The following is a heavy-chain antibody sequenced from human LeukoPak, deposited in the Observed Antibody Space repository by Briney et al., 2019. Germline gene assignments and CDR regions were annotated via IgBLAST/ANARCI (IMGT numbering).Heavy chain of an antibody. CDR1: GFTLSDFW. J-gene: IGHJ4*02. Sequence: GGSLRLSCAASGFTLSDFWMSWVRPAPGRGLGWVASIKQDGSEKYYVDSVRGRFSISRGNAKNSLHLQMNSLRAEDTAVYYCARDHTVDGLVFDYWGQGILVTVSS. V-gene: IGHV3-7*01. CDR3: ARDHTVDGLVFDY. D-gene: IGHD6-19*01. CDR2: IKQDGSEK.